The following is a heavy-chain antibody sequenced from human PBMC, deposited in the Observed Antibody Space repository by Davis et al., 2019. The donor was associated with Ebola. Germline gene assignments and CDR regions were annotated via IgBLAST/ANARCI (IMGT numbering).Heavy chain of an antibody. CDR1: GFTFSGSA. J-gene: IGHJ3*02. CDR3: SVTVAAFDI. Sequence: PGGSLRLSCAASGFTFSGSAMHWVRQASGKGLEWVGRIRSKANSYATAYAASVKGRFTISRDDSKNTAYLQMNSLKTGDTAVYYCSVTVAAFDIWGQGTMVTVSS. D-gene: IGHD1-14*01. CDR2: IRSKANSYAT. V-gene: IGHV3-73*01.